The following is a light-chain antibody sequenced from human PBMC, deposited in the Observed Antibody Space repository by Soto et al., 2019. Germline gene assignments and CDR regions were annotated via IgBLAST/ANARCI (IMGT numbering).Light chain of an antibody. Sequence: QSVLTQPASVSGCPGQSITISCTGTSSDVGGYNYVSWYQQHPGKAPKLMIYEVSNRPSGVSNRFSGSKSGNTASLTISGLQAEDEADYYCTSYTTSSTHWVFGGGTKLTVL. CDR1: SSDVGGYNY. CDR2: EVS. V-gene: IGLV2-14*01. J-gene: IGLJ3*02. CDR3: TSYTTSSTHWV.